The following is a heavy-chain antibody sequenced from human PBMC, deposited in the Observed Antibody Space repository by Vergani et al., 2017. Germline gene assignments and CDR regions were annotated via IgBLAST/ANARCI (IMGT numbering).Heavy chain of an antibody. V-gene: IGHV4-59*01. Sequence: QVQLQESGPGLVKPSETLSLTCTVSGGSISSYYWSWIRQPPGKGLEWIGYIYYSGSTNYNPSLKSRVTISVDTSKNQFSLKLSSVTAADTAVYYCARAPKYNWFDPWGQGTLVTVSS. CDR3: ARAPKYNWFDP. CDR1: GGSISSYY. J-gene: IGHJ5*02. CDR2: IYYSGST.